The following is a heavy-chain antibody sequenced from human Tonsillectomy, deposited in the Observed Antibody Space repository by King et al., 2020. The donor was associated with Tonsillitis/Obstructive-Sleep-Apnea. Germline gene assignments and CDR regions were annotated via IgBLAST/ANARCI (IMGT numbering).Heavy chain of an antibody. V-gene: IGHV4-39*01. CDR3: ARLCRRSTSCYTGDDY. CDR1: GGSISSSSYY. Sequence: QLQESGPGLVKPSETLSLTCTVSGGSISSSSYYWGWIRQPPGKGLEWIGSIYYSGSTYYNPSLKSQVTISVDTSKNQFSLKLSSVTAADTAVYYCARLCRRSTSCYTGDDYWGQGTLVTVSS. CDR2: IYYSGST. J-gene: IGHJ4*02. D-gene: IGHD2-2*02.